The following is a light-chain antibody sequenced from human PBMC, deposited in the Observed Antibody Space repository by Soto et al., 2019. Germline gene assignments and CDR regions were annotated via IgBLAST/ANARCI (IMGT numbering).Light chain of an antibody. CDR3: QQINSYPLT. J-gene: IGKJ4*01. Sequence: DIQLTQSPSFLSASVGDRVTITCRASQGISSYLAWYQQKPGKAPKLLIYAASTLQTGVPSRFSSSGSGTEFTLTISSLQPEDFATYYCQQINSYPLTFGGGTKVDIK. CDR2: AAS. CDR1: QGISSY. V-gene: IGKV1-9*01.